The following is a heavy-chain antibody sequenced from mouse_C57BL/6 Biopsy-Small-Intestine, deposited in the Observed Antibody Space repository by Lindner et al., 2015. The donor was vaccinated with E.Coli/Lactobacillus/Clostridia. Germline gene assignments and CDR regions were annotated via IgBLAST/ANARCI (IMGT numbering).Heavy chain of an antibody. CDR3: ARGGYGSSNRYFDV. CDR2: IYPGDGDT. CDR1: GYAFSSYW. V-gene: IGHV1-80*01. J-gene: IGHJ1*03. Sequence: VQLQESGAELVKPGASVKISCKASGYAFSSYWMNWVKQRPGKGLEWIGQIYPGDGDTNYNGKFKGKATLTADKSSSTAYMQLSRLTSEDSAVYFCARGGYGSSNRYFDVWGTGTTVTVSS. D-gene: IGHD1-1*01.